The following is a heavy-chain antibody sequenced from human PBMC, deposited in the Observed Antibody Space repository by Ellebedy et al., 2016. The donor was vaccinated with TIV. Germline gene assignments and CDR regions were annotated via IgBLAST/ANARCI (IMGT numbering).Heavy chain of an antibody. V-gene: IGHV4-61*05. CDR1: GGSISSSSYY. CDR3: ARVMPYGGRSPGYYYYGMDV. CDR2: IYYSGST. J-gene: IGHJ6*02. Sequence: MPSETLSLTCTVSGGSISSSSYYWGWIRQPPGKGLEWIGYIYYSGSTNYNPSLKSRVTISVDTSKNQFSLKLSSVTAADTAVYYCARVMPYGGRSPGYYYYGMDVWGQGTTVTVSS. D-gene: IGHD1-26*01.